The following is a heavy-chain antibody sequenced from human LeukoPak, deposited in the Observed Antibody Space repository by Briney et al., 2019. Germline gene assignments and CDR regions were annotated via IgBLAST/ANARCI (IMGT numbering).Heavy chain of an antibody. V-gene: IGHV3-48*03. CDR3: ARAKMATGGGIFDY. Sequence: PGGSLRLSCGASGSIFSSYEMNWVRQAPGEGLEWVSYISGSGATTYYADSVKGRFTISRDNAKNSPSLQMNSLRAEDTAVYYCARAKMATGGGIFDYWGQGALVTVSS. J-gene: IGHJ4*02. D-gene: IGHD5-24*01. CDR2: ISGSGATT. CDR1: GSIFSSYE.